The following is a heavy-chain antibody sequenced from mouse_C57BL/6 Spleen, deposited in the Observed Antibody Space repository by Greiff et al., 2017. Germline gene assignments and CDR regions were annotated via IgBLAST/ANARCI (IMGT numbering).Heavy chain of an antibody. CDR3: ARDYFDY. J-gene: IGHJ2*01. CDR1: GYTFTDYY. V-gene: IGHV1-26*01. CDR2: INPNNGGT. Sequence: EVKLQQSGPELVKPGASVKISCKASGYTFTDYYMNWVKQSHGKSLEWIGDINPNNGGTSYNQKFKGKATLTVDKSSSTAYMELRSLTSEDSAVYYCARDYFDYWGQGTTLTVSS.